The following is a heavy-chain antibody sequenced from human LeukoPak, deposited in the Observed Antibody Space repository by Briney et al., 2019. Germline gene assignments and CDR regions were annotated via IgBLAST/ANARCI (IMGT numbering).Heavy chain of an antibody. Sequence: GGSLRLSCAASGFSFTTSWMHWFRQAPGKGLVWVSRIESDGTSTTYADSVKGRFTISRDNAKNTLYLQMNSLRAEDTAVYYCARDQYSSTWYPGAFDVWGQGTMVSVSS. CDR2: IESDGTST. J-gene: IGHJ3*01. CDR3: ARDQYSSTWYPGAFDV. V-gene: IGHV3-74*01. CDR1: GFSFTTSW. D-gene: IGHD6-13*01.